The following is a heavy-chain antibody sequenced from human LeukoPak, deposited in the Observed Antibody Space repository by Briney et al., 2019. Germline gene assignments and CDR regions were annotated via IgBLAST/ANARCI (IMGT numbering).Heavy chain of an antibody. V-gene: IGHV3-7*03. D-gene: IGHD6-13*01. J-gene: IGHJ4*02. CDR3: ARELFSSSWYVRDFDY. CDR1: GFTFSSYW. CDR2: IKQDGSEK. Sequence: GGSLRLSCAASGFTFSSYWMSWVRQAPGKGLEWVANIKQDGSEKYYVDSVKGRFTISRDNAKNSLYLQMNSLRAEDTAVYYCARELFSSSWYVRDFDYWGQGTLVTVSS.